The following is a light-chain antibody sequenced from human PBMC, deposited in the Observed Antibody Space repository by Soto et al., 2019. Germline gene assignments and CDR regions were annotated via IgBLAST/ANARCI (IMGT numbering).Light chain of an antibody. CDR1: QNILYKSKNKNY. CDR2: WAS. J-gene: IGKJ3*01. CDR3: QQYHTTPFT. V-gene: IGKV4-1*01. Sequence: DIWMTQSPASLGMSLGERATINCKSSQNILYKSKNKNYLAWYQQKPGQPPKLLIYWASTRESGVPDRFSGSGSGTDFTLTINGLQAEDVAVYFCQQYHTTPFTFGPGTKVDI.